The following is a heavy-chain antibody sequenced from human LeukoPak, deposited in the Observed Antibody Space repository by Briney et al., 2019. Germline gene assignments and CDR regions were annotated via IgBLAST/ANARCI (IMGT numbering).Heavy chain of an antibody. Sequence: GGSLRLSCAASGFTFNTFNMNWVRQAPGKGLEWVSSITSGDDYIYYADSVKGRFTTSRDNAKNSLSLQLNSLRVEDTAVYYCARGHYDVLAASYKWTPDYWGQGTQVTVSS. CDR2: ITSGDDYI. CDR3: ARGHYDVLAASYKWTPDY. CDR1: GFTFNTFN. V-gene: IGHV3-21*01. J-gene: IGHJ4*02. D-gene: IGHD3-9*01.